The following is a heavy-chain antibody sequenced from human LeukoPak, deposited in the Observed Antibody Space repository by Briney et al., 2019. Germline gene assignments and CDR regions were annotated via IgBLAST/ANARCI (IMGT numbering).Heavy chain of an antibody. CDR1: GGSISSGDYY. CDR2: IYYSGSN. V-gene: IGHV4-39*01. J-gene: IGHJ1*01. Sequence: SETLSLTCTVSGGSISSGDYYWSWIRQPPGKGLEWIGSIYYSGSNYYNPSLKSRVTISVDTSKNQFSLKLSSVTAADTAVYYCARPSTKYSSSSGYFQHWGQGTLVTVSS. D-gene: IGHD6-6*01. CDR3: ARPSTKYSSSSGYFQH.